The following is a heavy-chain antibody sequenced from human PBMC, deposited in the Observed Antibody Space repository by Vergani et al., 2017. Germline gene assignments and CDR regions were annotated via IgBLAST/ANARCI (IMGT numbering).Heavy chain of an antibody. Sequence: EVQLLESGGDLVQPGGSLRLSCAASGFTFNHYAMNWVRQAPGKGLEWVSGISGGGGSTYYAGSVKGRFTISRDSSKNTLYLQMNSLSAGDTAVYYCAKANPGNSGYEYLYYYHAMDVWCQGTTVTVSS. D-gene: IGHD5-12*01. CDR1: GFTFNHYA. V-gene: IGHV3-23*01. CDR2: ISGGGGST. J-gene: IGHJ6*02. CDR3: AKANPGNSGYEYLYYYHAMDV.